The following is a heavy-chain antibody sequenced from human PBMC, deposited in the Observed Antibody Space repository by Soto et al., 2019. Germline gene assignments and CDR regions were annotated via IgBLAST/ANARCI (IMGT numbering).Heavy chain of an antibody. CDR2: IYTSGST. CDR3: ARAHYYDSSGPPSGMDV. J-gene: IGHJ6*02. Sequence: PSETLSLTCTVSGGSISSYYWSWIRQPAGKGLEWIGRIYTSGSTNYNPSLKSRVTMSVDTSKNQFSLKLSSVTAADTAVYHCARAHYYDSSGPPSGMDVWGQGTTVTVSS. CDR1: GGSISSYY. D-gene: IGHD3-22*01. V-gene: IGHV4-4*07.